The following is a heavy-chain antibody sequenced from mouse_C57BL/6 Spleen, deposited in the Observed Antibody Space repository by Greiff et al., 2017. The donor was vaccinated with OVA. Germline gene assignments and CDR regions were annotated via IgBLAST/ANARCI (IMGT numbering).Heavy chain of an antibody. CDR2: INPNNGGT. V-gene: IGHV1-22*01. Sequence: EVKLQQSGPELVKPGASVKMSCKASGYTFTDYNMHWVKQSHGKSLEWIGYINPNNGGTSYNQKFKGKATLTVNKSSSTAYMELRSLTSEDSAVYYCAPNYYGSRYYFDYWGQGTTLTVSS. J-gene: IGHJ2*01. CDR1: GYTFTDYN. CDR3: APNYYGSRYYFDY. D-gene: IGHD1-1*01.